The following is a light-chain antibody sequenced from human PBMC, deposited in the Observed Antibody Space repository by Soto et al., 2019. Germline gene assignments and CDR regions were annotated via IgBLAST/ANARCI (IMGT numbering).Light chain of an antibody. J-gene: IGKJ4*01. V-gene: IGKV1-39*01. Sequence: DIQMTQSPSSLSASVGDGVTITCRASQTIGKFLNWYHQKPGKAPNLLIYGASNLQSGVPSRFSGSGSGTEFTLTISSLQPEDFATYYCQQSYTTSPTFGGGTKVQIK. CDR2: GAS. CDR1: QTIGKF. CDR3: QQSYTTSPT.